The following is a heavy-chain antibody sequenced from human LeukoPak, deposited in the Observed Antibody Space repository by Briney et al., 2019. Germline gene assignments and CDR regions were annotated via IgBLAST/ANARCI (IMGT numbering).Heavy chain of an antibody. CDR2: IKQDGSEK. J-gene: IGHJ4*02. Sequence: GGSLRLSCVVSGFDFSGFSMSWVRQAPGKGLEWVANIKQDGSEKYYVDSVKGRFTISRDNAKNSLYLQMNSLRAEDTAVYYCARDDYGDSVWGQGTLVTVSS. V-gene: IGHV3-7*01. CDR1: GFDFSGFS. CDR3: ARDDYGDSV. D-gene: IGHD4-17*01.